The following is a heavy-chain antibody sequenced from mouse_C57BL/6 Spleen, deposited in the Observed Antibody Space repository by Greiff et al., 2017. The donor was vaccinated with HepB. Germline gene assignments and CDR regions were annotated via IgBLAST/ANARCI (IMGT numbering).Heavy chain of an antibody. CDR2: IRNKANGYTT. CDR3: ARYRDYDVEYYFDY. D-gene: IGHD2-4*01. CDR1: GFTFTDYY. V-gene: IGHV7-3*01. J-gene: IGHJ2*01. Sequence: EVMLVESGGGLVQPGGSLSLSCAASGFTFTDYYMSWVRQPPGKALEWLGFIRNKANGYTTEYSASVKGRFTISRDNSQSILYLQMNALRAEDSATYYCARYRDYDVEYYFDYWGQGTTLTVSS.